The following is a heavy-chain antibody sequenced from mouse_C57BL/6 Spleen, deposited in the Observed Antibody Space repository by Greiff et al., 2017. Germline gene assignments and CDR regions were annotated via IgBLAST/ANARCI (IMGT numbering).Heavy chain of an antibody. CDR2: IGPETGGT. CDR1: GYTFTDYE. V-gene: IGHV1-15*01. CDR3: TRIYYDDEGFAY. J-gene: IGHJ3*01. D-gene: IGHD2-4*01. Sequence: QVQLQQSGAELVWPGASVTLSCKASGYTFTDYEMHWVKQTPVHGLEWIGAIGPETGGTAYNQKFKGKAILTADKASSTAYMELRSQTSEDSAVYYWTRIYYDDEGFAYWGQGTLITVSA.